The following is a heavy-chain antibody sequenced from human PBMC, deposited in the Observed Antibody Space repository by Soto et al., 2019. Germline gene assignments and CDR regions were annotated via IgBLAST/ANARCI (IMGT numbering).Heavy chain of an antibody. V-gene: IGHV1-18*01. Sequence: QAQLVQSGAEVKKPGASVKVSCTTSGYTFSNYGISWVRQAPGQGLEWLGWISAYNGNTNYAQNLQGRLTMTTDTHTSTAYMDLRSLRSDDTAVYYCARSRGTSSIWFDPWAQGTLVTVSS. CDR1: GYTFSNYG. D-gene: IGHD1-26*01. J-gene: IGHJ5*02. CDR3: ARSRGTSSIWFDP. CDR2: ISAYNGNT.